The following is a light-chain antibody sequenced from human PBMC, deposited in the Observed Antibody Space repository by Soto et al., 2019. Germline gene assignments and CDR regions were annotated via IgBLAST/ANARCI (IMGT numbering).Light chain of an antibody. CDR2: SAS. Sequence: DIQMTQSPSTLSASVGDRVTITCRASQSIAKSLNWYQQKPGKAPKLLIHSASTLQSGVPSRFSGGGTGTDFTLTIDSLQPEDFATYYCQQYHNLPIAFGPGTRLEIK. J-gene: IGKJ5*01. CDR3: QQYHNLPIA. V-gene: IGKV1-39*01. CDR1: QSIAKS.